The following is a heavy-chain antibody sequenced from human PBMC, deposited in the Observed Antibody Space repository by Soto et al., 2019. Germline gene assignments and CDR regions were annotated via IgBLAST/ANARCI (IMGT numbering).Heavy chain of an antibody. V-gene: IGHV3-64D*06. J-gene: IGHJ5*02. CDR1: GFTFSEYS. CDR3: VKVSTFYDILTGYYSTNFFDP. Sequence: QTGGSLRLSCSASGFTFSEYSMHWVRQAPGKGLRYVSTISSDGDITYYADSVKGRFTISRDNSKNTLYLQMNSLRPEDTAVYYCVKVSTFYDILTGYYSTNFFDPWGQGTLVTVSS. D-gene: IGHD3-9*01. CDR2: ISSDGDIT.